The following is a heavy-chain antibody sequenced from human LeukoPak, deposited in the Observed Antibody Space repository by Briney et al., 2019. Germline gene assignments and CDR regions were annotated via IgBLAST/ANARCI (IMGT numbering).Heavy chain of an antibody. CDR2: ISGSGGST. Sequence: GGSLRLSCAASGFTFSSYAMHRVRQAPGKGLEWVSAISGSGGSTYYADSVKGRFTISRDNSENTLYLQMNGLRAEDTAVYYCAKVTGSSSDPGYMDVWGKGTTVTVSS. J-gene: IGHJ6*03. CDR3: AKVTGSSSDPGYMDV. CDR1: GFTFSSYA. V-gene: IGHV3-23*01. D-gene: IGHD6-6*01.